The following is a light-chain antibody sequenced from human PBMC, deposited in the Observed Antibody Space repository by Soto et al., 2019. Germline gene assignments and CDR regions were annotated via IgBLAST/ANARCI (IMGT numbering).Light chain of an antibody. Sequence: EIVLTQSPDTLSLSPGERATLSCRASQSVSSSYLAWYQQKPGQAPRLLIYAASSRATGIPDRFSGSGSGTEFTLTISSLQSEDFAVYYCQQYNNWPPWTFGQGTRLEI. V-gene: IGKV3-20*01. CDR2: AAS. CDR1: QSVSSSY. CDR3: QQYNNWPPWT. J-gene: IGKJ5*01.